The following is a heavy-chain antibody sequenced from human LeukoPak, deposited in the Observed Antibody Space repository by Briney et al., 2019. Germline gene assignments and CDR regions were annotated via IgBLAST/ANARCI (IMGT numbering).Heavy chain of an antibody. J-gene: IGHJ4*02. CDR2: ISYDGSNK. Sequence: GRSLRLSCAASGFTFSSYAMHWVRQAPGKGLEWVAVISYDGSNKYYADSVKGRFTISRDNSKNTLYLQMNSLRAEDTAVYYCARASYYYDSSGYLITFGDYWGQGTLVTVSS. CDR3: ARASYYYDSSGYLITFGDY. V-gene: IGHV3-30-3*01. D-gene: IGHD3-22*01. CDR1: GFTFSSYA.